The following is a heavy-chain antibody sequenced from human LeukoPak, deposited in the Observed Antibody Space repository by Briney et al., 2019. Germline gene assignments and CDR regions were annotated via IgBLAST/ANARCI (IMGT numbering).Heavy chain of an antibody. CDR2: ISGSGGST. V-gene: IGHV3-23*01. Sequence: PGGSLRLSCAASGFTFSSYAMSWVRQAPGKGLEWVSAISGSGGSTYYADSVKGRFTISRDNSKNTLYLQMNSLGAEDTAVYYCAKDLSCSSTSCSDYWGQGTLVTVSS. CDR1: GFTFSSYA. J-gene: IGHJ4*02. CDR3: AKDLSCSSTSCSDY. D-gene: IGHD2-2*01.